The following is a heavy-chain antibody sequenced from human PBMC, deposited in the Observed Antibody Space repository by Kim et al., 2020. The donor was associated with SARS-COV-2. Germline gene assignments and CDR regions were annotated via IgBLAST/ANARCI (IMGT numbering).Heavy chain of an antibody. Sequence: YHPSLKSRVAISVDTSKNQFSLKLSSVTAADTAVYYCARVRYSGYARFDPWGQGTLVTVSS. J-gene: IGHJ5*02. V-gene: IGHV4-59*01. D-gene: IGHD5-12*01. CDR3: ARVRYSGYARFDP.